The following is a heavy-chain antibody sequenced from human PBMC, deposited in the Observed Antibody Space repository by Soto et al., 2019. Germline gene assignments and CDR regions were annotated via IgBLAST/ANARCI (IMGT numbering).Heavy chain of an antibody. J-gene: IGHJ5*02. CDR2: INHSGST. D-gene: IGHD3-3*01. CDR1: GGSFSGYY. CDR3: ARGRDDFWSGYYPNWFDP. V-gene: IGHV4-34*01. Sequence: SETLSLTCAVYGGSFSGYYWSWIRQPPGKGLEWIGEINHSGSTNYNPSLKSRVTISVDTSKNQSSLKLSSVTAADTAVYYCARGRDDFWSGYYPNWFDPWGQGTLVTVSS.